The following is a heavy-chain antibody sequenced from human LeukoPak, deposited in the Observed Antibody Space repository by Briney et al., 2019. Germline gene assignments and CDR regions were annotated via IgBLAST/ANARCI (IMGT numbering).Heavy chain of an antibody. D-gene: IGHD2-21*02. CDR3: AKDKRALLHYMDV. V-gene: IGHV3-23*01. CDR2: ISGSGGST. J-gene: IGHJ6*03. CDR1: GFTFSSYG. Sequence: GGSLRLSCAASGFTFSSYGMSWVRQAPGKGLEWVSAISGSGGSTYYADSVKGRFTISRDNSKNTLYLQMNSLRAEDTAVYYCAKDKRALLHYMDVWGKGTTVTISS.